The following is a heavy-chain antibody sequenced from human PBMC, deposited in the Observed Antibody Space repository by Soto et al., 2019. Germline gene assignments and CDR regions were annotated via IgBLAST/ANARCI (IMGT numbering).Heavy chain of an antibody. V-gene: IGHV3-21*01. D-gene: IGHD2-15*01. CDR3: ARDDCSGGSCYYPDV. CDR1: GFTFSSYS. CDR2: ISSSSYI. J-gene: IGHJ6*02. Sequence: GGSLRLSCAASGFTFSSYSMNWVRQAPGKGLEWVSSISSSSYIYYADSVKGRFTISRDNAKNSLYPQMNSLRAEDTAVYYCARDDCSGGSCYYPDVWGQGTTVTVSS.